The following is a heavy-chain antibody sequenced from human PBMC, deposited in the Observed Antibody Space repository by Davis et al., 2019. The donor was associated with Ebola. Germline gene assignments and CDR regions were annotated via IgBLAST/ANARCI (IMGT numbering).Heavy chain of an antibody. D-gene: IGHD3-3*01. CDR1: GFTFSNYD. J-gene: IGHJ6*02. CDR3: VRDPSGHGMDV. V-gene: IGHV3-13*01. CDR2: IGKGGDT. Sequence: PGGSLRLSCVASGFTFSNYDMQWVRHRTEKGLEWVSSIGKGGDTHYRDSVKGRFTISRENGKNSLYLQMNSLRAGDTAVYYCVRDPSGHGMDVWGQGTTVTVSS.